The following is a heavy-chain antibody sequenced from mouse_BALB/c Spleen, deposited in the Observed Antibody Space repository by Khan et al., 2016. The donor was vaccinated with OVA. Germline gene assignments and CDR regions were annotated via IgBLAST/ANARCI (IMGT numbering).Heavy chain of an antibody. V-gene: IGHV9-1*02. CDR2: INTYTGEP. CDR3: ARQVRPYAMDY. D-gene: IGHD1-2*01. Sequence: QIQLVQSGPELKKPGETVKISCKASGYTFTNYGMNWVKQAPGKGLKWMGWINTYTGEPTYADDFKGRFAFSLETSASTAYLQINNLKNEDMATYFCARQVRPYAMDYWGQGTSVTFSS. J-gene: IGHJ4*01. CDR1: GYTFTNYG.